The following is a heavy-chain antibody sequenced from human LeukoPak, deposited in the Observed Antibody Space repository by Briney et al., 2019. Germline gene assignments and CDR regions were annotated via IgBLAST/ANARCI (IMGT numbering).Heavy chain of an antibody. V-gene: IGHV4-4*02. D-gene: IGHD5-18*01. CDR3: ARGVPAMVDAFDI. Sequence: PSGTLSLTCAVSGGSVSHSNWWTWVRQSPGKGLEWIGEVHPSEGTNYNPSLKSRVTISLDKSKNQFSLELNSVTAADTAVYYCARGVPAMVDAFDIWGQGTMVTVSS. J-gene: IGHJ3*02. CDR1: GGSVSHSNW. CDR2: VHPSEGT.